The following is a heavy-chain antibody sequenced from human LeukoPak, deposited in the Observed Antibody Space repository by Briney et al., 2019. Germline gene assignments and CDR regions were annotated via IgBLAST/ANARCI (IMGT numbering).Heavy chain of an antibody. CDR2: IIPIFGTA. V-gene: IGHV1-69*01. Sequence: SVKVSCKASGGTFSSYAISWVRQAPGQGLEWMGGIIPIFGTANYAQKFQGRVTITADESTSTAYMELSSLRSEDTAVYYCARAYCSGGSCFNWFDPWGQGTLVTVSS. CDR1: GGTFSSYA. J-gene: IGHJ5*02. CDR3: ARAYCSGGSCFNWFDP. D-gene: IGHD2-15*01.